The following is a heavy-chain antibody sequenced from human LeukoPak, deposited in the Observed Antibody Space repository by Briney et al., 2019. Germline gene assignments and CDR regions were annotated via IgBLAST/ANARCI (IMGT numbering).Heavy chain of an antibody. CDR3: ARSVPASDY. CDR2: ISSSSSTI. J-gene: IGHJ4*02. V-gene: IGHV3-48*04. Sequence: PGGSLRLSCAASGFIISSYSMNWVRQAPGKGLEWVSYISSSSSTIYYADSVKGRFTISRDNAKNSLYLQMSSLRAEDTAVYYCARSVPASDYWGQGTLVTVSS. D-gene: IGHD2-2*01. CDR1: GFIISSYS.